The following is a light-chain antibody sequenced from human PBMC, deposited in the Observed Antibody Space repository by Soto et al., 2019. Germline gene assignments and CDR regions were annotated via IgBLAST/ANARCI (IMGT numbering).Light chain of an antibody. J-gene: IGLJ1*01. CDR3: CSYAGSSTYV. Sequence: QSVLTQPASVSGSPGQSITISCTGTSSDVGGYNLVSWYQQHPGKAPKVMIYEGSKRPSGVSNRFSGSKPGNTASLTISGLQAEDEADYYCCSYAGSSTYVFGTGTKVTVL. CDR2: EGS. CDR1: SSDVGGYNL. V-gene: IGLV2-23*01.